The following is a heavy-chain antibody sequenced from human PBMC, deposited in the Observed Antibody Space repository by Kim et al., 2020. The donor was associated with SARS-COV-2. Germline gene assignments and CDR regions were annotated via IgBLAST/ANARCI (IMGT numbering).Heavy chain of an antibody. CDR3: ARGPVAYSSSWYLNY. V-gene: IGHV4-34*01. Sequence: PSLKSRVTISVDTSKNQFSLKLSSVTAADTAGYYCARGPVAYSSSWYLNYWGQGTLVTVSS. D-gene: IGHD6-13*01. J-gene: IGHJ4*02.